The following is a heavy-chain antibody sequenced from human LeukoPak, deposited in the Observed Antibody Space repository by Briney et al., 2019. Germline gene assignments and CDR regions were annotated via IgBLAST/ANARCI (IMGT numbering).Heavy chain of an antibody. CDR3: STSPSFGSSWYQFNY. D-gene: IGHD6-13*01. V-gene: IGHV3-7*03. Sequence: GGSLRLSCAASGFTFSSYWMSWVRQAPGKGLEWVANIKQDGSEKYYVDSVKGRFTISRDNAKNSLYLQMNSLRAEDTAVYYCSTSPSFGSSWYQFNYWGQGALVIVSS. J-gene: IGHJ4*02. CDR2: IKQDGSEK. CDR1: GFTFSSYW.